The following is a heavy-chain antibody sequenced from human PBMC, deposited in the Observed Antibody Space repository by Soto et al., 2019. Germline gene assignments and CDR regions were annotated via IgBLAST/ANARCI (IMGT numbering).Heavy chain of an antibody. Sequence: QVLLLQSGSEVKKAGSSVKVSCKASGDAFKSYAIHWVRQAPGQGLEYMGRFIPSYDRTKYAQKFQGRLTLTADMYTSTVYMELSSLRSEDTAVYYCARDPTNDYGDDTFDYWGQGTKVIVSS. V-gene: IGHV1-69*06. J-gene: IGHJ4*02. CDR3: ARDPTNDYGDDTFDY. D-gene: IGHD4-17*01. CDR2: FIPSYDRT. CDR1: GDAFKSYA.